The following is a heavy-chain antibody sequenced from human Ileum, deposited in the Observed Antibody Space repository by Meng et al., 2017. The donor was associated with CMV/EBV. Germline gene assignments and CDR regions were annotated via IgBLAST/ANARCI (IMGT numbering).Heavy chain of an antibody. CDR3: ADAPSDF. CDR2: IYHTGDT. V-gene: IGHV4-4*02. J-gene: IGHJ4*02. CDR1: GGPISGISW. Sequence: QVQLRESGPGLVKPSGTLSLTCTVSGGPISGISWWSWVRQSPGKGLEWIGEIYHTGDTNYIPSLKNRVTISIDTSKNQFSLKLTSVTAADTAVYYCADAPSDFWGQG.